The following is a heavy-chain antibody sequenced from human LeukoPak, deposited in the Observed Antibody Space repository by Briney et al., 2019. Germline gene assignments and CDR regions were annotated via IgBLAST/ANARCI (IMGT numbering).Heavy chain of an antibody. Sequence: ASVKVSCKASGFTFTNYAMQWVRQAPGQRLEWMGWINAGNGHTRYSQRFQGRVTITRGTSATTVYMEVTSLRSEDTAVYYCARGIWSRTVSSYYFDYWGQGTLVTVSS. CDR3: ARGIWSRTVSSYYFDY. J-gene: IGHJ4*02. CDR1: GFTFTNYA. V-gene: IGHV1-3*01. D-gene: IGHD3-3*01. CDR2: INAGNGHT.